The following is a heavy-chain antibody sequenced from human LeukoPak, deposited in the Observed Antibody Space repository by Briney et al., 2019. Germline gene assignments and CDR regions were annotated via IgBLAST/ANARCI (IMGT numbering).Heavy chain of an antibody. V-gene: IGHV1-18*01. J-gene: IGHJ6*04. CDR3: ASGPYYGDYVMDV. CDR1: NYTFTSHD. Sequence: ASVKVSCKASNYTFTSHDISWVRQAPGQGLEWMGWISPYTGNTKYAQKFQGRVTMTTSTSTSIVYMELRSLRSDDTAVYFCASGPYYGDYVMDVWGKGTTVTVSS. D-gene: IGHD4-17*01. CDR2: ISPYTGNT.